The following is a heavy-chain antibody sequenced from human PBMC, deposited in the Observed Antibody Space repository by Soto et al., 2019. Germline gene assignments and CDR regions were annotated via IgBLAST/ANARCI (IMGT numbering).Heavy chain of an antibody. CDR2: IYYSGST. J-gene: IGHJ6*02. D-gene: IGHD3-3*01. V-gene: IGHV4-4*02. Sequence: SETLSLTCAVYGGSISSNKWWSWVRQPPGKGLEWIGYIYYSGSTNYNPSLKSRVTISVDTSKNQFSLKLSSVTAADTAMYYCARQGYDFWSGYYTGDYYYGMDVWGQGTTVTVSS. CDR1: GGSISSNKW. CDR3: ARQGYDFWSGYYTGDYYYGMDV.